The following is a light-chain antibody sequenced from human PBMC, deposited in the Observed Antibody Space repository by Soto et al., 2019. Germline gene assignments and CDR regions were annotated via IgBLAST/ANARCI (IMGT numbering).Light chain of an antibody. CDR2: WAS. CDR1: QSVLYSSNNKNY. CDR3: QQYYSTPWT. V-gene: IGKV4-1*01. Sequence: RATINFKSSQSVLYSSNNKNYLAWYQQKPGQPPKLLIYWASTRESGVHDRFSGSGSGTDSTLTISSLQAEDVAVYYCQQYYSTPWTVGQGTKVDI. J-gene: IGKJ1*01.